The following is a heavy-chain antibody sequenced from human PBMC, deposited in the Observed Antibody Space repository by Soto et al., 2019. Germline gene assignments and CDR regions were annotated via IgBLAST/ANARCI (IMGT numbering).Heavy chain of an antibody. J-gene: IGHJ4*02. D-gene: IGHD3-3*01. CDR2: IYYSGST. CDR1: GGSISSYY. Sequence: SETLSLTCTVSGGSISSYYWSWIRQPPGKGLEWIGYIYYSGSTNYNPSLKSRVTISVDTSKNQFSLKLSSVTAADTAVYYCAREVPYYDFWSGYYRSRSYFDYWGQGTLVTVS. CDR3: AREVPYYDFWSGYYRSRSYFDY. V-gene: IGHV4-59*01.